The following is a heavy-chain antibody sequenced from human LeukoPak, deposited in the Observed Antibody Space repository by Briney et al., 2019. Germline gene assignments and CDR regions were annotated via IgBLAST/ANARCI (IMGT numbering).Heavy chain of an antibody. D-gene: IGHD2-2*01. CDR3: AKGPLRGTAAAIDY. CDR2: ISYDGRNI. J-gene: IGHJ4*02. V-gene: IGHV3-30*18. CDR1: GFTFNNYG. Sequence: GKSLRLSCAASGFTFNNYGMHWVRQAPGKGLEWVAVISYDGRNIHYPDSVKGRFTISRDISTDTLWLQMDSLRTEDTAVYYCAKGPLRGTAAAIDYWGQGTLVTVSS.